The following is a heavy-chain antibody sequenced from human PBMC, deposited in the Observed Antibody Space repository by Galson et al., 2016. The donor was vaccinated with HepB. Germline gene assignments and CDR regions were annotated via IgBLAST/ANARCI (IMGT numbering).Heavy chain of an antibody. V-gene: IGHV1-3*01. CDR1: GYNFNKYS. CDR2: INGDTGNT. D-gene: IGHD6-13*01. CDR3: SRALEAAAGTNYYYFGLDA. J-gene: IGHJ6*02. Sequence: SVKVSCKASGYNFNKYSMHWVRQAPGQRFEWMGWINGDTGNTKYSQKFQGRVTLTSDTAATTAYMELSSLRFEDTAGYYCSRALEAAAGTNYYYFGLDAWGQGTAVIVSS.